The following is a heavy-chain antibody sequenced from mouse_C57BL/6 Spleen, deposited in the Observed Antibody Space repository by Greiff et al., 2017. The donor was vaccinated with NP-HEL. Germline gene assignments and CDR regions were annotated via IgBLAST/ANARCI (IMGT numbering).Heavy chain of an antibody. J-gene: IGHJ2*01. CDR1: GYAFSSSW. CDR2: IYPGDGDT. CDR3: ARCYYGSSYVYYFDY. D-gene: IGHD1-1*01. Sequence: VQLQQSGPELVKPGASVKISCKASGYAFSSSWMTWVKQRPGKGLEWIGRIYPGDGDTNYNGKFKGKATLTADKSSSTAYMQLSSLASEDSAVYFWARCYYGSSYVYYFDYWGQGTTLTVSS. V-gene: IGHV1-82*01.